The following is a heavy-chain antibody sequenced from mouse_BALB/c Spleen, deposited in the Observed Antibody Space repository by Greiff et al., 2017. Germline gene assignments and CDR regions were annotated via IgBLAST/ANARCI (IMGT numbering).Heavy chain of an antibody. CDR3: ARGYDGYYFDV. J-gene: IGHJ1*01. D-gene: IGHD2-3*01. V-gene: IGHV5-4*02. Sequence: EVMLVESGGGLVKPGGSLKLSCAASGFTFSDYYMYWVRQTPEKRLEWVATISDGGSYTYYPDSVKGRFTISRDNAKNNLYLQMSSLKSEDTAMYYCARGYDGYYFDVWGAGTTVTVSS. CDR1: GFTFSDYY. CDR2: ISDGGSYT.